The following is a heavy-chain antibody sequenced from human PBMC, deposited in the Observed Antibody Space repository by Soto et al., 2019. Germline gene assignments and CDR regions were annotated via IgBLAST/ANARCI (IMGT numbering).Heavy chain of an antibody. CDR1: GFSFDDYA. V-gene: IGHV3-9*01. J-gene: IGHJ5*02. D-gene: IGHD6-13*01. CDR3: ARGGSGALTSAAGTTNGFDP. Sequence: EVQLVESGGGVVQPGRSLRLSCAGSGFSFDDYAMYWVRQVPGAGLEWVAGISWSSGNIAHADSVKGRFIISRDNDKSSLYLQMNSLRSDDTALYFCARGGSGALTSAAGTTNGFDPWGQGTLVIVSS. CDR2: ISWSSGNI.